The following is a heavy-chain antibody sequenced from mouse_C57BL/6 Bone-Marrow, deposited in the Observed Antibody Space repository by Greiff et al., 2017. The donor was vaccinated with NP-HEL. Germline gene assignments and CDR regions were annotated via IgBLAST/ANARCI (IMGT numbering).Heavy chain of an antibody. CDR2: IWRGGST. D-gene: IGHD1-1*01. V-gene: IGHV2-5*01. Sequence: VKLVESGPGLVQPSQSLSITCTVSGFSLTSYGVHWVRQSPGKGLEWLGVIWRGGSTDYNAAFMSRLSITKDNSKSQVFFKMNSLQADDTAIYYCAKGGKSYYGSSYYAMDYWGQGTSVTVSS. CDR1: GFSLTSYG. CDR3: AKGGKSYYGSSYYAMDY. J-gene: IGHJ4*01.